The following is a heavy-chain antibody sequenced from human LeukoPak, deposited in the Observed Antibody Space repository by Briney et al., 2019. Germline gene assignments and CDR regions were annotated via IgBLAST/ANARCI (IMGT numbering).Heavy chain of an antibody. V-gene: IGHV4-38-2*01. CDR3: ARSVVTATLGWFDP. CDR1: GYSISSGYY. D-gene: IGHD2-21*02. J-gene: IGHJ5*02. CDR2: IYHSGST. Sequence: SETLSLTCAVSGYSISSGYYWGWIRQPPGKGLEWIGNIYHSGSTYYNPPLKSRVTISVDMSKNQFSLKLRSVTAADTAVYYCARSVVTATLGWFDPWGQGTLVTVSS.